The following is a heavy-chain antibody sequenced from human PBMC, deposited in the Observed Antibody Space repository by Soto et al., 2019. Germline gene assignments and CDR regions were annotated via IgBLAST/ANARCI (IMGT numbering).Heavy chain of an antibody. CDR2: INAGNGNT. Sequence: ASVKVSCKASGYTFTSYAMHWVRQAPGQRLEWMGWINAGNGNTKYSQKFQGRVTITRDTSASTAYMELSSLRSEDTAVYYCARGGICSGGSCYWEFYYGMDVWGQGTTVTVSS. CDR1: GYTFTSYA. V-gene: IGHV1-3*01. CDR3: ARGGICSGGSCYWEFYYGMDV. D-gene: IGHD2-15*01. J-gene: IGHJ6*02.